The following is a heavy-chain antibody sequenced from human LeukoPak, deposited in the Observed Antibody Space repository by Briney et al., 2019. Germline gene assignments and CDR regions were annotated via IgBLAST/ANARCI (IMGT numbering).Heavy chain of an antibody. Sequence: GGSLRLSCAASGFTFDDYAMHWVRQAPGKGLEWVSLISWDGGSTYYADPVKGRFTISRDNSKNSLYLQMNSLRAEDTALYYCAKDAASNVLRFLEWLDVWGKGTTVTVSS. D-gene: IGHD3-3*01. CDR3: AKDAASNVLRFLEWLDV. V-gene: IGHV3-43D*03. CDR2: ISWDGGST. J-gene: IGHJ6*04. CDR1: GFTFDDYA.